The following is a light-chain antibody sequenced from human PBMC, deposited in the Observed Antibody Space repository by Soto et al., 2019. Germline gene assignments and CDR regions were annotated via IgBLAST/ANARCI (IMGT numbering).Light chain of an antibody. J-gene: IGKJ2*01. Sequence: DIPMTQSPSSLSASVGDRVTMTCRASQRIGNYLNWYQQKPGKAPKFLIFTASSLQSGVPSRFSGSASGTEFTLTISSLQPEDIATYYCQQSYSFPHTFGQGTKLEI. CDR2: TAS. V-gene: IGKV1-39*01. CDR1: QRIGNY. CDR3: QQSYSFPHT.